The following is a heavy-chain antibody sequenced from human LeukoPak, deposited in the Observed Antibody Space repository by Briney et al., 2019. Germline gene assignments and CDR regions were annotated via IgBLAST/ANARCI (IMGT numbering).Heavy chain of an antibody. CDR3: AKDRSSGWYRY. V-gene: IGHV1-69*04. CDR1: GGTFSSYA. J-gene: IGHJ4*02. CDR2: IIPILGIA. Sequence: GSSVKVSCKASGGTFSSYAISWVRQAPGQGLEWMGRIIPILGIANYAQKFQGRVTITADKSTSTAYMELSSLRSEDTAVYYCAKDRSSGWYRYWGQGTLVTVSS. D-gene: IGHD6-19*01.